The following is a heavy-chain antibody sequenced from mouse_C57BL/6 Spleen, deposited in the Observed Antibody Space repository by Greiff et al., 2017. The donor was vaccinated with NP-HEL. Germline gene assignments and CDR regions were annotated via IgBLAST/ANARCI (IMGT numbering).Heavy chain of an antibody. CDR2: IRLKSDNYAT. J-gene: IGHJ3*01. Sequence: EVKVEESGGGLVQPGGSMKLSCVASGFTFSNYWMNWVRQSPEKGLEWVAQIRLKSDNYATHYAESVKGRFTISRDDSKSSVYLQMNNLRAEDTGIYYCNNVIWDEAWFAYWGQGTLVTVSA. CDR1: GFTFSNYW. CDR3: NNVIWDEAWFAY. D-gene: IGHD4-1*01. V-gene: IGHV6-3*01.